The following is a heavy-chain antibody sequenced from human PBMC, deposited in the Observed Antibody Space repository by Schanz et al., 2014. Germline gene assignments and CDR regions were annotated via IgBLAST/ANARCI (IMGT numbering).Heavy chain of an antibody. Sequence: EVQLVESGGGLVQPGGSLKLSCAASGFTFSTYWMSWVRQAPGKGLEWVANIKQDGSEKYYVDSVKGRFTISRDNAKNSLFLQMKSLRAEDTAVYYCARSGYFTFREFDYGAQGTLVTVSS. V-gene: IGHV3-7*01. D-gene: IGHD3-3*01. CDR2: IKQDGSEK. CDR1: GFTFSTYW. J-gene: IGHJ4*02. CDR3: ARSGYFTFREFDY.